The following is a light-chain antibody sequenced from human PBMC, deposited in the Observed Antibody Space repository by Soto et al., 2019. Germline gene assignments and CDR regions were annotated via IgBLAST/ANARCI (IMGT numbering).Light chain of an antibody. CDR1: QSVSSY. CDR3: QQRSNRPLS. Sequence: EIVLTQSLATLSLSPGERATLSCRASQSVSSYLAWYQQKPGQAPRLLIYDASNRATGIPARFSGSGSGTDFTLTISSLEPEDFAVYYCQQRSNRPLSFGGGTKVEIK. J-gene: IGKJ4*01. V-gene: IGKV3-11*01. CDR2: DAS.